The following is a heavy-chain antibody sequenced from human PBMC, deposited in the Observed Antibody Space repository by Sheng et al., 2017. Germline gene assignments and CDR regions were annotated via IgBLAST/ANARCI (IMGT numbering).Heavy chain of an antibody. CDR3: ARVTVAGQNFDY. D-gene: IGHD6-19*01. CDR2: IYYSGNT. J-gene: IGHJ4*02. V-gene: IGHV4-61*01. CDR1: GGSVSSGSYY. Sequence: QVQLQESGPGLVKPSETLSLTCTVSGGSVSSGSYYWGWIRQPPGKGLEWIGYIYYSGNTNYNPSLKSRVTISVDTSKNQFSLKLSSVTAADTAVYYCARVTVAGQNFDYWGQGTLVTVSS.